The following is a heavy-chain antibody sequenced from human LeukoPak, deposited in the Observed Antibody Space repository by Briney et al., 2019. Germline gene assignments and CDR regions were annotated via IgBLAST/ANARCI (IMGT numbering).Heavy chain of an antibody. CDR2: ISAYNGNT. J-gene: IGHJ4*02. Sequence: ASVKVSCKASGYTFTSYGISWARQAPGQGLEWMGWISAYNGNTNYAQKLQGRVTMTTDTSTSTAYMELRSLRSDDTAVYYCARDRYYDILTGYYLLMDYWGQGTLVTVSS. CDR1: GYTFTSYG. V-gene: IGHV1-18*01. CDR3: ARDRYYDILTGYYLLMDY. D-gene: IGHD3-9*01.